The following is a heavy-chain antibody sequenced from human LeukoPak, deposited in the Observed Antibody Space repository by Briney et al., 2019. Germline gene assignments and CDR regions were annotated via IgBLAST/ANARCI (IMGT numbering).Heavy chain of an antibody. CDR1: GYSFTSHW. CDR2: IYPGDSHT. J-gene: IGHJ4*02. Sequence: GESLKISCKGAGYSFTSHWIGWVRQMPGKGLEWMGVIYPGDSHTRYSPSFQGQSTISADKSISTAYLQWNSLKASDTAIYYCTRSPDIDILTGYSRYYFDYWGQGTLVTVSS. V-gene: IGHV5-51*01. D-gene: IGHD3-9*01. CDR3: TRSPDIDILTGYSRYYFDY.